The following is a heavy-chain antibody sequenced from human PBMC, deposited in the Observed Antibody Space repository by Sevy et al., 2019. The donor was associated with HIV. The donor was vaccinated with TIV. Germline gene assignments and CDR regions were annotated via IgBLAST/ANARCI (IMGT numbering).Heavy chain of an antibody. CDR1: GFTFSTYA. Sequence: GGSLRLSCAASGFTFSTYAMSWVRQTPGKGLQWVSVISDSGGNTYYADSVQGRFTISRDNSKDTMYLQVNSLRAEDTAVYYCARRPDLGSVIRTGVMDVWGQGTMVTVSS. V-gene: IGHV3-23*01. CDR2: ISDSGGNT. CDR3: ARRPDLGSVIRTGVMDV. D-gene: IGHD3-10*01. J-gene: IGHJ6*02.